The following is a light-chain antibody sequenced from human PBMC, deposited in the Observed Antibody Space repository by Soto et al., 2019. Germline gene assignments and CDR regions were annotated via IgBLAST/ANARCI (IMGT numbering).Light chain of an antibody. CDR2: TNN. J-gene: IGLJ2*01. CDR3: AAWDDSLNGVV. Sequence: QFFLTQPPSASGTPGQRVTISCSGSSSNIGGNTVNWYQQFPGMAPKLLIYTNNQRPSGVPDRFSGSKSGTSTSLAISGLQSEDEAEYYCAAWDDSLNGVVFGGGTQLTVL. CDR1: SSNIGGNT. V-gene: IGLV1-44*01.